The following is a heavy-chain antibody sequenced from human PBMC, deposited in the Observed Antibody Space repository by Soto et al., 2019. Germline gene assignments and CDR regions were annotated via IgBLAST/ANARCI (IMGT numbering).Heavy chain of an antibody. CDR1: GGPMNGYY. CDR3: AREGRSFDS. J-gene: IGHJ4*02. Sequence: SETLSLTCSVSGGPMNGYYWTWIRQPTGQGLEWIGYISYSGTTNYNPSLKSRVTISVDTSKNQFSLKLTSVTATDTAVYYCAREGRSFDSWGQGSLVTGSS. CDR2: ISYSGTT. V-gene: IGHV4-59*01.